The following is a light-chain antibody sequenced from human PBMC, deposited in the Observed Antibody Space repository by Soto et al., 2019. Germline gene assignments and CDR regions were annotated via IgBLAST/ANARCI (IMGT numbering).Light chain of an antibody. CDR1: QSVSSS. CDR2: DAS. V-gene: IGKV3-11*01. J-gene: IGKJ2*01. Sequence: EIVLTQSPATLSLSPGERATLSCRAGQSVSSSLAWYQQKPGQAPRLLIYDASNRATGIPARFSGSGSGTDFTLTISSLEPEDFAVYYCPQRSNWPYTFGQGTKLEIK. CDR3: PQRSNWPYT.